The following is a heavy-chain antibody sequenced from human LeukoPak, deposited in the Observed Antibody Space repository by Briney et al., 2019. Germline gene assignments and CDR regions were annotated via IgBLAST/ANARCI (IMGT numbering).Heavy chain of an antibody. V-gene: IGHV3-48*04. CDR1: GLTFSYYA. CDR3: ATDRGGGVGARGY. Sequence: GGSLRLSCATSGLTFSYYAMNWVRQAPGKGLEWLSYISSTGNTIYYADSVKGRFTISKDNAKSSLYLQMNSLRAEDTAIYYCATDRGGGVGARGYWGQGTLVTVSS. CDR2: ISSTGNTI. D-gene: IGHD1-26*01. J-gene: IGHJ4*02.